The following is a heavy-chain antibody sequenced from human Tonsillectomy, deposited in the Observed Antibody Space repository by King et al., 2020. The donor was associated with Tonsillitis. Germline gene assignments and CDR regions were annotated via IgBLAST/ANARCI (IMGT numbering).Heavy chain of an antibody. D-gene: IGHD3-10*01. CDR1: GFTFSSYA. CDR3: VGRQTSYSRAVKCRFTISGENSTNTLYLQMNSLRAEDTAVYYCAREVYG. V-gene: IGHV3-30-3*01. CDR2: ISYDGSNK. J-gene: IGHJ4*02. Sequence: HVQLVESGGGVVQPGRSLRLSCAASGFTFSSYAMHWVRQAPGKGLEGVAVISYDGSNKYYADSVKGRFTISRDNSKNTLYLQMNSLRAEDTAGYYYVGRQTSYSRAVKCRFTISGENSTNTLYLQMNSLRAEDTAVYYCAREVYGWGQGTLVTVSS.